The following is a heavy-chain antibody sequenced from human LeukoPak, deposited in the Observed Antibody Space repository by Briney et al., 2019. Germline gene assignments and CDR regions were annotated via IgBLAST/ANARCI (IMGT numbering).Heavy chain of an antibody. CDR1: GGSISSSNW. J-gene: IGHJ4*02. CDR2: IYHSGST. CDR3: ARVGPMVRGVIDY. D-gene: IGHD3-10*01. V-gene: IGHV4-4*02. Sequence: SGTLSLTCAVSGGSISSSNWWSWVRQPPGKGLEWIGEIYHSGSTNYNPSLKSRVTISVDKSKNQFSLKLSSVTAADTAVYYCARVGPMVRGVIDYWGQGTLVTVSS.